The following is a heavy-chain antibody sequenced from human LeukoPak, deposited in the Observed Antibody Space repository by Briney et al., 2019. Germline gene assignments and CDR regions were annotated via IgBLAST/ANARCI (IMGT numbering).Heavy chain of an antibody. D-gene: IGHD4-23*01. CDR1: GFTFSRYA. CDR3: VKDPSDCGGPWDY. V-gene: IGHV3-64D*06. Sequence: GGSLRLPCSASGFTFSRYAMHWVRQAPGKGPAYVSGSRSNGGNTDYADSVKGRFTISRDNSKNTLYLQMSSLRAEDTAVYYCVKDPSDCGGPWDYWGQGTLVTVSS. J-gene: IGHJ4*02. CDR2: SRSNGGNT.